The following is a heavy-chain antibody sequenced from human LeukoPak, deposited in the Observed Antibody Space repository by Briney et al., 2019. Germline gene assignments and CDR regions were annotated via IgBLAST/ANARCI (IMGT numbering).Heavy chain of an antibody. Sequence: GESLKISCKGSGYSFTSYWIGWVRQMPGKGLEWMGIIYPGDSDTRYSLSFQGQVTISADKSISTAYLQWSSLKASDTAMYYCARLGPQYCSSTSCYGLDYWGQGTLVTVSS. CDR2: IYPGDSDT. J-gene: IGHJ4*02. V-gene: IGHV5-51*01. D-gene: IGHD2-2*01. CDR1: GYSFTSYW. CDR3: ARLGPQYCSSTSCYGLDY.